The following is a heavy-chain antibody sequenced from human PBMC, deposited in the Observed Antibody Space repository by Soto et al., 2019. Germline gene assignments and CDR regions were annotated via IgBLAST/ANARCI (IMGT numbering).Heavy chain of an antibody. V-gene: IGHV1-69*02. CDR3: ARPPFPGCLNAVCYPLDY. Sequence: SVKVSCKASGGTFSSYTISWVRQAPGQGLEWMGRIIPILGIANYAQKFQGRVTMTRDTSTTTAYMEVSSLKSEDTAVYYCARPPFPGCLNAVCYPLDYWGRGTLVTVSS. D-gene: IGHD2-8*01. CDR2: IIPILGIA. CDR1: GGTFSSYT. J-gene: IGHJ4*02.